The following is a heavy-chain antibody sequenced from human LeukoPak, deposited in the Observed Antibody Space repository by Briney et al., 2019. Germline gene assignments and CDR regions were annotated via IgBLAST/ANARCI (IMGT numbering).Heavy chain of an antibody. CDR3: ARVSAVEGYEDDY. D-gene: IGHD5-12*01. Sequence: PGGSLRLSCAASGFTFSSYAMSWVRQPPGKGLEWIGEINHSGSTNYNPSLKSRVTISVDTSKNQFSLKLSSVTAADTAVYYCARVSAVEGYEDDYWGQGTLVTVSS. J-gene: IGHJ4*02. CDR2: INHSGST. V-gene: IGHV4-34*01. CDR1: GFTFSSYA.